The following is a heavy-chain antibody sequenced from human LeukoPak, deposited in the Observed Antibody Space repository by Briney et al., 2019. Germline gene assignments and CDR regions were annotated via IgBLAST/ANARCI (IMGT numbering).Heavy chain of an antibody. CDR1: GGTFSSYA. V-gene: IGHV1-69*05. CDR2: IIPIFGTA. Sequence: GASAKVSCKASGGTFSSYAISWVRQAPGQGLEWMGGIIPIFGTANYAQKFQGRVTITTDESTSTAYMGLSSLRSEDTAVYYCARGAQLLPDVLPFDYWGQGTLVTVSS. J-gene: IGHJ4*02. D-gene: IGHD2-2*01. CDR3: ARGAQLLPDVLPFDY.